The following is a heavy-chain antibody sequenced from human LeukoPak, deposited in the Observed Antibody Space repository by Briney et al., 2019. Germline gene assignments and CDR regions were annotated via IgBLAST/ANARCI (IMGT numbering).Heavy chain of an antibody. Sequence: PSETLSLTCTVSGGSISSYYWSWIRQPPWEGLEWIGYIYYSGSTNYNPSLKSRVTISVDTSKNQFSLKLSSVTAADTAVYYCARGGIAVAGLSYYFDYWGQGTLVTVSS. D-gene: IGHD6-19*01. CDR3: ARGGIAVAGLSYYFDY. CDR2: IYYSGST. CDR1: GGSISSYY. V-gene: IGHV4-59*01. J-gene: IGHJ4*02.